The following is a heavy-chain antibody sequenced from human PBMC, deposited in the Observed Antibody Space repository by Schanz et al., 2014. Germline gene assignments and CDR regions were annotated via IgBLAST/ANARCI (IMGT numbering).Heavy chain of an antibody. J-gene: IGHJ4*02. CDR3: AKQIHYDILTVTRN. CDR1: GFTFSSYA. V-gene: IGHV3-23*01. CDR2: LSGSGGST. Sequence: EVQLLESGGGLVQPGGSLRLSCAASGFTFSSYAMSWVRQAPGKGLEWVSALSGSGGSTYYADSVKGRFTISRDNSKNTLYLQMNSLRAEDAAVYYCAKQIHYDILTVTRNWGQGTLGTVAS. D-gene: IGHD3-9*01.